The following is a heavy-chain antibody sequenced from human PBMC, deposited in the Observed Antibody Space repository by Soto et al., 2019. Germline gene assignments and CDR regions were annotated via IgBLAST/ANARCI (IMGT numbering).Heavy chain of an antibody. J-gene: IGHJ3*02. CDR2: IWYDGSNK. D-gene: IGHD5-18*01. CDR1: GFTFSSYG. Sequence: QVQLVESGGGVVQPGRSLRLSCAASGFTFSSYGMHWVRQAPGKGLEWVAVIWYDGSNKYYADSVKGRFTISRDNSKNTLYLQMNSMRAEDTAVYYCARGGIQLWLDAFDIWGQGTMVTVSS. CDR3: ARGGIQLWLDAFDI. V-gene: IGHV3-33*01.